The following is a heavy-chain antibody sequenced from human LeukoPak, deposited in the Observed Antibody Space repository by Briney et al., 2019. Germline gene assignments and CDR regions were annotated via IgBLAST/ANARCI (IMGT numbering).Heavy chain of an antibody. J-gene: IGHJ6*04. D-gene: IGHD3-10*01. Sequence: SETLSLTCTVSSGSTHSFYWSWIRQPPGGGLEWIGYIYYSGTTNYNPSLKSRVTISIDTSKNQFSLKLSSVTAADTAVYYCARLARLSLIRGVTGYHSLDVWGKGTKVTVSS. CDR1: SGSTHSFY. V-gene: IGHV4-59*01. CDR2: IYYSGTT. CDR3: ARLARLSLIRGVTGYHSLDV.